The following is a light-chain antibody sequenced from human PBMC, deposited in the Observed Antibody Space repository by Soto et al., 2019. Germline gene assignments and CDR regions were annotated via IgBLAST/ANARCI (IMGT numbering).Light chain of an antibody. V-gene: IGKV1-39*01. CDR2: AAS. CDR3: QQFKNYPLT. Sequence: DIDIAHSTCSLSSSVGDIVTITCLSSQSISSYLNWYQQKPGKAPKLLIYAASSLQSGVPSRFSGSGSGTDFTLTISSLQPEDFATYYCQQFKNYPLTFGGGTKVDIK. J-gene: IGKJ4*01. CDR1: QSISSY.